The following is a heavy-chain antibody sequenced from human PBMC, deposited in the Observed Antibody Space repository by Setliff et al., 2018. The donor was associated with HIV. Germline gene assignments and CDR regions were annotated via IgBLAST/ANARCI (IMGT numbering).Heavy chain of an antibody. D-gene: IGHD3-10*01. V-gene: IGHV3-33*08. J-gene: IGHJ4*02. CDR1: GFTFSTYA. Sequence: GGSLRLSCAASGFTFSTYAMTWVRQAPGKGLEWVAVIWYDGSNENYAGSVKGRFTISRDNSKETLYLQMNSLRAEDTAVYYCARKPRDGYYIDYWGQGTLVTVSS. CDR3: ARKPRDGYYIDY. CDR2: IWYDGSNE.